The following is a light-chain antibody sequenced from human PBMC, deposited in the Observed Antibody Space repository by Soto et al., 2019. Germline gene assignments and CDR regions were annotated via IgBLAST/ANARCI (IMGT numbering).Light chain of an antibody. CDR3: QQYNNWPST. V-gene: IGKV3D-15*01. CDR1: QSISST. CDR2: GVS. J-gene: IGKJ3*01. Sequence: EIVMTQSPATLSVSPGERATLSCRASQSISSTLAWYQQKPGQAPSLLLYGVSTRATGIPTRFSGSGSGTECTLTISSLQSEEFAIYYCQQYNNWPSTFGPGTKVDFK.